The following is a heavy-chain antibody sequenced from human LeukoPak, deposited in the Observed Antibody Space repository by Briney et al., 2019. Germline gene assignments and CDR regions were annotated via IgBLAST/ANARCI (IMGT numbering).Heavy chain of an antibody. CDR3: ARDIRRSSSPFDY. CDR1: GYTFTGYY. V-gene: IGHV1-2*02. J-gene: IGHJ4*02. Sequence: GASVKVSCKASGYTFTGYYMHWVRQAPGQGLEWMGWINPNSGGTNYAQKFQGRVTMTRDTSISTAYMELSRLRSDDTAVYYCARDIRRSSSPFDYWGQGTLVTVSS. D-gene: IGHD3-3*01. CDR2: INPNSGGT.